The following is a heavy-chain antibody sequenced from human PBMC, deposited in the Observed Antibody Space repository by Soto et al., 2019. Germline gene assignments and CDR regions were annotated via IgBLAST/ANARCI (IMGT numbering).Heavy chain of an antibody. V-gene: IGHV5-10-1*01. J-gene: IGHJ4*02. CDR2: IDPGDSYT. D-gene: IGHD3-3*01. CDR1: GYSFSSYK. Sequence: PGESLSISYQHSGYSFSSYKIYWVRQMPGRGLEWVGMIDPGDSYTKYSPSFQGHVTVSADKSIGTAYLQWNALEASDTAIYYCSRVDFWSGYYIADWGQGTLVTVSS. CDR3: SRVDFWSGYYIAD.